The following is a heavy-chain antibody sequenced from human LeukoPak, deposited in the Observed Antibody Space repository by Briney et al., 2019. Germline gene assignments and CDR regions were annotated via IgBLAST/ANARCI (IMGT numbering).Heavy chain of an antibody. CDR3: ARGNDGLYYYYYYMDV. CDR1: GYTFTSYD. J-gene: IGHJ6*03. D-gene: IGHD1-1*01. V-gene: IGHV1-8*03. CDR2: MNPNSGNT. Sequence: GASVKVSCKASGYTFTSYDINWVRQATGQGLEWMGWMNPNSGNTGYAQKFQGRATITRNTSISTAYMELSSLRSEDTAVYYCARGNDGLYYYYYYMDVWGKGTTVTVSS.